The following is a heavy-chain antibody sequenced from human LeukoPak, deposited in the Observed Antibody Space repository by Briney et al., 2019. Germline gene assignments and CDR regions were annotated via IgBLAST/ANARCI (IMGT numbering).Heavy chain of an antibody. CDR2: IYSSGST. CDR3: ARDPAPDAFDI. V-gene: IGHV4-61*02. Sequence: PSETLSLTCTVSGGSISSGSYYWSWIRQPAGKGLEWIGRIYSSGSTNYNPSLKSRVTMSADTSKNHFSLKLSSVTAADTAVYYCARDPAPDAFDIWGQGTMVTVSS. CDR1: GGSISSGSYY. J-gene: IGHJ3*02.